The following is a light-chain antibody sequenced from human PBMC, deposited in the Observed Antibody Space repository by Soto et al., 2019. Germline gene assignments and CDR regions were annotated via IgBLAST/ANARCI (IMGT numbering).Light chain of an antibody. J-gene: IGKJ1*01. Sequence: EIVMTQSPATLSVSPGETATLSCRASQSVGSNLAWYQQTPGQAPRLLIYGASNRATDVPARFSGSGSGTEFTLTISSLQSEDFANYYCQQYNNWPLPWTFGQGTKVEIK. V-gene: IGKV3-15*01. CDR1: QSVGSN. CDR3: QQYNNWPLPWT. CDR2: GAS.